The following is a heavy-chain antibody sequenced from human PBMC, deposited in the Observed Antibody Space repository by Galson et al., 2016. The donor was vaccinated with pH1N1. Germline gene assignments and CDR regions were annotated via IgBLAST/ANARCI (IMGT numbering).Heavy chain of an antibody. CDR3: ARHSPGRAVGVFDC. V-gene: IGHV6-1*01. J-gene: IGHJ4*02. CDR1: GDSVSSNSAA. Sequence: CAISGDSVSSNSAAWNWIRQSPSRGLEWLGRTYYRSKWFYNYAVSVQGRITINPVTSKNQFSLQLNSVTPEDTAVYYCARHSPGRAVGVFDCWGQGTLVTVSS. D-gene: IGHD6-19*01. CDR2: TYYRSKWFY.